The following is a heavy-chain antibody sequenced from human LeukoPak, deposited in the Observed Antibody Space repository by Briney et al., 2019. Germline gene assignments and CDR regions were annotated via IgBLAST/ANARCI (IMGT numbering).Heavy chain of an antibody. CDR1: GFTFSSYW. D-gene: IGHD5-12*01. Sequence: GGSLRLSCAASGFTFSSYWMSWVRQAPGKGLGWVANIKQDGSEKYYVDSVKGRFTISRDNAKNSLYLQMNSLRAEDTAVYYCARDLATKNYYYMDVWGKGTTVTVSS. CDR3: ARDLATKNYYYMDV. CDR2: IKQDGSEK. V-gene: IGHV3-7*01. J-gene: IGHJ6*03.